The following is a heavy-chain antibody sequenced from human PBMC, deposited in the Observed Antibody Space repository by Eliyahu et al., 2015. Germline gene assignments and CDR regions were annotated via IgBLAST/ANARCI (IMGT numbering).Heavy chain of an antibody. Sequence: QVQLVESGGGVVQPGRSLRLSCAASGFTFSSYGMHWVRQAPGKGVGWVAVIWYDGSNKYYADSVKGRFTISRDNSKNTLYLQMNSLRAEDTAVYYCARDHRSGGHLDYWGQGTLVTVSS. CDR1: GFTFSSYG. J-gene: IGHJ4*02. V-gene: IGHV3-33*01. CDR2: IWYDGSNK. CDR3: ARDHRSGGHLDY. D-gene: IGHD2-15*01.